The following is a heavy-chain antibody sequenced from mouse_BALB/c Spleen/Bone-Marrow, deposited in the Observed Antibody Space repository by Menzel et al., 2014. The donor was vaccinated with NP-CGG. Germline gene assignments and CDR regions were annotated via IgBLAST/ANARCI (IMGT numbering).Heavy chain of an antibody. CDR1: GFTFSSYG. Sequence: EVKLVESGGGLVQPGGSLKLSCAAFGFTFSSYGMSWVRQTPDKRLEVVATINSNGGSTYYPDSVKGRFTISRDNAKNTLYLQMSSLKSEDTAMYYCARERYYGNGRIFEYWGQGTTLTVSS. D-gene: IGHD1-1*01. CDR2: INSNGGST. CDR3: ARERYYGNGRIFEY. J-gene: IGHJ2*01. V-gene: IGHV5-6-3*01.